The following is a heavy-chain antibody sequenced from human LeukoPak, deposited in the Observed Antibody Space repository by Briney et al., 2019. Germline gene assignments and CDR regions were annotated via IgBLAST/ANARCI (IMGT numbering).Heavy chain of an antibody. CDR1: GFTFDDYA. CDR2: ISWDGGST. V-gene: IGHV3-43D*03. D-gene: IGHD6-13*01. J-gene: IGHJ6*02. CDR3: AKGAAGNYGMDV. Sequence: GGSLRLSCAASGFTFDDYAMHWVRQAPGKGLEWVSLISWDGGSTYYADSVKGRFTISRDNSKNSLYVQMNSLRAEDTALYYCAKGAAGNYGMDVRGQGTTVTVSS.